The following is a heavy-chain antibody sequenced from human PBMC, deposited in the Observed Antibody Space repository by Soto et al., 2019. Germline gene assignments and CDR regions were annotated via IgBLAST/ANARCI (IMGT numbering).Heavy chain of an antibody. Sequence: WGSLRLSCAASGFTFSRYAMSWVRQARGKGLEWVSAISGSGGSTYYADSVKGRFTISRDNSENTLYLQMNSLRAEDTAVYYCAKDNRIVVVAATQDYWGQATLVTVSS. J-gene: IGHJ4*02. CDR3: AKDNRIVVVAATQDY. D-gene: IGHD2-15*01. CDR1: GFTFSRYA. V-gene: IGHV3-23*01. CDR2: ISGSGGST.